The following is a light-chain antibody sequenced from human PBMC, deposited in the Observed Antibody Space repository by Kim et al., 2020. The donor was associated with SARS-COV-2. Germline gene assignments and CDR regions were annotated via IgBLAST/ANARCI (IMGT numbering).Light chain of an antibody. CDR1: NIGSNS. Sequence: SYELTQPPSVSVAPGKTARITCGGDNIGSNSVHWYQKKSGQAPVLVMYFDSDRPAEIPERFSASKSGNTATLTINKVEAGDEADYYCQVWDTSSDYQHVFGTGTKLTVL. CDR2: FDS. V-gene: IGLV3-21*04. CDR3: QVWDTSSDYQHV. J-gene: IGLJ1*01.